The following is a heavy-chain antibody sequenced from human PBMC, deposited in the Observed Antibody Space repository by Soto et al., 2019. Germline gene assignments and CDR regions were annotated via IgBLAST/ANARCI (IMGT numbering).Heavy chain of an antibody. J-gene: IGHJ4*02. CDR2: INHSGGA. D-gene: IGHD6-13*01. CDR1: GGSLYGYY. V-gene: IGHV4-34*01. CDR3: ARGSYSSSWVDY. Sequence: QVQLHQWGAGLLKPSETLSLKCAVYGGSLYGYYWSWIRQPPGKGLEWIGEINHSGGANYNPSLKSRVAISVETSKDTSKNHFSLNLSSVTAADTAVYYCARGSYSSSWVDYWGQGTLVTVSS.